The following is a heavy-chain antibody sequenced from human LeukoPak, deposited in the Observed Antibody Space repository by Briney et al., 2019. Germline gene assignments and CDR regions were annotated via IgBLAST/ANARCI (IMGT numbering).Heavy chain of an antibody. CDR3: ARGGPLRGILTDNWFGP. CDR1: GYTFTSYY. CDR2: INPSGGST. J-gene: IGHJ5*02. Sequence: ASVKVSCKASGYTFTSYYMHWVRQAPGQGLEWMGIINPSGGSTSYAQKFQGRVTMTRDMSTSTVYMELSSLRSEDTAVYYCARGGPLRGILTDNWFGPWGQGTLVTVSS. V-gene: IGHV1-46*01. D-gene: IGHD3-9*01.